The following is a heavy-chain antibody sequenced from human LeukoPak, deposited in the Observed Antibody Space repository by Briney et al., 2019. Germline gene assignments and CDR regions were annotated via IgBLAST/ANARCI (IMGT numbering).Heavy chain of an antibody. CDR2: ISSSGSTI. J-gene: IGHJ4*02. Sequence: PGGSLRLSCAASGFAFSSYEMNWVRQAPGKGLEWVSYISSSGSTIYYADSVKGRFTISRDNAKNSLYLQMNSLRAEDTAVYYCASNYDILTGYYNDYWGQGTLVTVSS. CDR1: GFAFSSYE. V-gene: IGHV3-48*03. CDR3: ASNYDILTGYYNDY. D-gene: IGHD3-9*01.